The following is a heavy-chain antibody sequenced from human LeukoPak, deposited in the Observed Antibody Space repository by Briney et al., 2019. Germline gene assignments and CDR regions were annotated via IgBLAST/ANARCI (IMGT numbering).Heavy chain of an antibody. J-gene: IGHJ4*02. V-gene: IGHV1-46*01. Sequence: ASVKVSCKASGYTFTSYYLHWVRQAPGQGLEWMGIINPSGGSTSYAQKFQGRVTMTRDTSTSTVYMELSSLRSEDTAVYYCARYDSSGYYIDYWGQGTLVTASS. D-gene: IGHD3-22*01. CDR2: INPSGGST. CDR1: GYTFTSYY. CDR3: ARYDSSGYYIDY.